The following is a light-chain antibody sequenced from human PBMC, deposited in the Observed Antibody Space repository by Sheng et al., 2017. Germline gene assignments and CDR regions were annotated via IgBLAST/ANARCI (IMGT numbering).Light chain of an antibody. CDR3: QQYGGSPTT. Sequence: EIVMTQSPATLSVSPGERATLSCRASQSVSSKLAWYQQKPGQAPRLLIYAASTRATGIPARFSGSGSGTEFTLTISSLQSEDFAVYYCQQYGGSPTTFGGGTTVEIK. J-gene: IGKJ4*01. CDR2: AAS. V-gene: IGKV3-15*01. CDR1: QSVSSK.